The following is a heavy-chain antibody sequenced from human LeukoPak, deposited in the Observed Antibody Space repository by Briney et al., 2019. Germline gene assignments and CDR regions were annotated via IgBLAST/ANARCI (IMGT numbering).Heavy chain of an antibody. CDR1: GFTVSSNY. D-gene: IGHD5-18*01. J-gene: IGHJ4*02. CDR3: ARAMDYYFDY. V-gene: IGHV3-53*01. Sequence: GGSLRLSCAASGFTVSSNYMSWVRQAPGKGLEWVSVIYSGGSTYYADSVKGRFTISRDNSKNTLYLQMNGLSAEDTAVYYCARAMDYYFDYWGQGTLVTVSS. CDR2: IYSGGST.